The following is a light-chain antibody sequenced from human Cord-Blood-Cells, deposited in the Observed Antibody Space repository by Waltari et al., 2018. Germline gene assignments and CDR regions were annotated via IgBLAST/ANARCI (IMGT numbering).Light chain of an antibody. V-gene: IGKV2-28*01. CDR3: MPALQTLLT. Sequence: DILMTQSPLSLPVTPGEPSSISCRSSQSPVHSNGYNYLDWYVQKPGQSPQLLIYLGSNRASGLPDRFSGSGSGTDSTLKISRVEANDVGVYYGMPALQTLLTFGGGTKVEIK. CDR1: QSPVHSNGYNY. J-gene: IGKJ4*01. CDR2: LGS.